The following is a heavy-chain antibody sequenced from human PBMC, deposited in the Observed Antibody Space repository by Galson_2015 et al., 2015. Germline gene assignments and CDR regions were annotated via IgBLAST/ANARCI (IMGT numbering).Heavy chain of an antibody. D-gene: IGHD3-22*01. CDR3: AKVGGVVVITVDY. J-gene: IGHJ4*02. V-gene: IGHV3-23*01. CDR2: ISGSGGST. Sequence: SLRLSCAASGFTFSSYAMGWVRQAPGKGLEWVSAISGSGGSTYYADSVKGRFTISRDNSKNTLYLQMNSLRAEDTAVYYCAKVGGVVVITVDYWGQGTLVTVSS. CDR1: GFTFSSYA.